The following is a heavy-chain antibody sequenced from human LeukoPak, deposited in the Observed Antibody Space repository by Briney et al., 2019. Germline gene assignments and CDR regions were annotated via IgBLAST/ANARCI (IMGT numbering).Heavy chain of an antibody. D-gene: IGHD5-24*01. Sequence: QPGGSLRLSCAASGFTFSSYAMSWVRQAPGKGLEWVSGVTGSGASTFYADSVKGRFTISRDNSKNTLFLQMNSLRAEDTAVYYCAKDLVGGCNFCYFDCWGQGTLVTVPS. CDR1: GFTFSSYA. J-gene: IGHJ4*02. V-gene: IGHV3-23*01. CDR2: VTGSGAST. CDR3: AKDLVGGCNFCYFDC.